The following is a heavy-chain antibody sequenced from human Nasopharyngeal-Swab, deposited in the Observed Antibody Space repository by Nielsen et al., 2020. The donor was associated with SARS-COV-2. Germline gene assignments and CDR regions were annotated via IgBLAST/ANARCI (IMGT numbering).Heavy chain of an antibody. CDR3: ARYYYDSSGYLPPYYYYGMDV. D-gene: IGHD3-22*01. V-gene: IGHV4-31*03. CDR2: IYYSGST. CDR1: GGSIRSGGYY. Sequence: SETLSLTCNVSGGSIRSGGYYWRWIRENQGKGMEWIGYIYYSGSTYYNPSLKIRVTISVDTSKNHFSLKLSSVTAADTAVYYCARYYYDSSGYLPPYYYYGMDVWGQGTTVTVSS. J-gene: IGHJ6*02.